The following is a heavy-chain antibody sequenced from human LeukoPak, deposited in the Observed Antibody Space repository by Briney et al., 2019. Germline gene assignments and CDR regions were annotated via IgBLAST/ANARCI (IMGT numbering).Heavy chain of an antibody. D-gene: IGHD1-14*01. Sequence: SETLSLTCAVYGGSYSGYYWSWIRQSPGKGMEWIGEINHSGSSNHNPSLKSRVTISVDTSKNQFSLKLRSVTAADTAVYYCARAPSGLAEPPTWGDYFDYWGQGTLVTVSS. CDR1: GGSYSGYY. CDR2: INHSGSS. J-gene: IGHJ4*02. CDR3: ARAPSGLAEPPTWGDYFDY. V-gene: IGHV4-34*01.